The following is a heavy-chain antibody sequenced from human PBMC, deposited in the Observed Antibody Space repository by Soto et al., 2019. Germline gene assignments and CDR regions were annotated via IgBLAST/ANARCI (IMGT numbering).Heavy chain of an antibody. CDR2: ISYDGTNK. J-gene: IGHJ4*02. V-gene: IGHV3-30-3*01. D-gene: IGHD6-19*01. Sequence: QVQLVESGGGVVQPGRSLRLSCEASAFTYHWVRQAPGKGREWVAVISYDGTNKYYADSVKGRFTISRDNSKNTLYLQMNSLRHDDTAVYYCARVDSSGWSRPLDYWGQGTLVTVSS. CDR1: AFTY. CDR3: ARVDSSGWSRPLDY.